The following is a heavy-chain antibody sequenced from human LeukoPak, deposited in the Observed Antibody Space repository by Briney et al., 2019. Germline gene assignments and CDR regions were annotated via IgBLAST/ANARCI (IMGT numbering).Heavy chain of an antibody. CDR2: ISSSSSYI. D-gene: IGHD3-3*01. CDR3: ARDGAAYDFCSGYPDAFDI. CDR1: GFTFSSYS. V-gene: IGHV3-21*01. Sequence: GGSLRLSCAASGFTFSSYSMNWVRQAPGKGLEWVSSISSSSSYIYYADSVKGRFTISRDNAKNSLYLQMNSLRAEDTAVYYCARDGAAYDFCSGYPDAFDIWGQGTMVTVSS. J-gene: IGHJ3*02.